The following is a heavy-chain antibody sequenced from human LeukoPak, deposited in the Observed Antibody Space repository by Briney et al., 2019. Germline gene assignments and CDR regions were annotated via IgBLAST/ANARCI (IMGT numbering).Heavy chain of an antibody. Sequence: SVKVSCKASGGTFSSYAISWVRQAPGQGLEWMGGIIPIFGTANYAQKFQGRVTITADESTSTAYMELSSLRSEDTAVYYCARGRKSIRYYYDSSGYYVTPYYFDYWGQGTLVTVSS. CDR3: ARGRKSIRYYYDSSGYYVTPYYFDY. CDR1: GGTFSSYA. V-gene: IGHV1-69*13. CDR2: IIPIFGTA. D-gene: IGHD3-22*01. J-gene: IGHJ4*02.